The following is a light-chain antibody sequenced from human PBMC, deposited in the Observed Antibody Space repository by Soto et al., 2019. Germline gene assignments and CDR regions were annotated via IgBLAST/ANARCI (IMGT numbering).Light chain of an antibody. CDR1: QSIASSY. V-gene: IGKV1-39*01. Sequence: DIQMTQSPSSLSTSVGDRVTITCRASQSIASSYLNWYQQKPGKAPKVLIYAASSLQSGVPSRFSGSGSGTDFTITITSLQPEDFATYYCQQKTTFGQGTKVESK. CDR3: QQKTT. CDR2: AAS. J-gene: IGKJ1*01.